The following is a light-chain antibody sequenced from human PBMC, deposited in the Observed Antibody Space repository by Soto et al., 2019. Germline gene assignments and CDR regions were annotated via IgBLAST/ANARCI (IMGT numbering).Light chain of an antibody. J-gene: IGLJ1*01. CDR2: GNS. V-gene: IGLV1-40*01. CDR3: QTDDSSLSGSV. Sequence: QSVLTQPPSVSGAPGQRVTISCTGSSSNIGAPHDVHWYQQLPGTAPKLLIYGNSNRPSGVPDRFSGSKSGTSASLAITGLQAEDEADYYCQTDDSSLSGSVFGTGTKVTVL. CDR1: SSNIGAPHD.